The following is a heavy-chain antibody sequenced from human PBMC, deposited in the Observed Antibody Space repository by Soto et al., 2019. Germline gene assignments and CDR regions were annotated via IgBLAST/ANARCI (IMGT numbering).Heavy chain of an antibody. D-gene: IGHD2-2*01. CDR1: GFTFSSYS. V-gene: IGHV3-21*01. J-gene: IGHJ6*02. CDR3: AKDTCSSTRCYLEYYGMDV. CDR2: ISSSSSYI. Sequence: PGGSLRLSCAASGFTFSSYSMNWVRQAPGKGLEWVSSISSSSSYIYYADSVKGRFTISRDNAKNSLYLQMNSLRAEDTAVYYCAKDTCSSTRCYLEYYGMDVWGQGTTVTVSS.